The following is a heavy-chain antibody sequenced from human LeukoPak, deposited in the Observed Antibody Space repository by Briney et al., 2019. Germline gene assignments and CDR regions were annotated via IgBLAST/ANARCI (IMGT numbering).Heavy chain of an antibody. J-gene: IGHJ4*02. CDR3: ASRRGYDPYYFDY. CDR2: ISSSGSTI. Sequence: PGGSLRLSCAASGFTFSSYEMNWVRQAPGKGLEWVSYISSSGSTIYYADSVKGRFTISRDNAKNSPYLQMNSLRAEDTAVYYCASRRGYDPYYFDYWGQGTLVTVSS. V-gene: IGHV3-48*03. D-gene: IGHD5-12*01. CDR1: GFTFSSYE.